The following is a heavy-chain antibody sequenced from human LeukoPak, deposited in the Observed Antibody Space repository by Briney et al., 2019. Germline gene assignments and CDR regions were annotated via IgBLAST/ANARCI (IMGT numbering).Heavy chain of an antibody. CDR2: MNPNSGNT. J-gene: IGHJ4*02. D-gene: IGHD3-10*01. CDR3: VRDRESPYGSGSYSFDY. Sequence: GASVKVSCKASGYTFTSYDINWVRQATGRGLEWMGWMNPNSGNTGDAQKLQGRVTMTTDTSTGTAYMELRSLRPDDTAVYYCVRDRESPYGSGSYSFDYWGQGTLVTVSS. CDR1: GYTFTSYD. V-gene: IGHV1-8*01.